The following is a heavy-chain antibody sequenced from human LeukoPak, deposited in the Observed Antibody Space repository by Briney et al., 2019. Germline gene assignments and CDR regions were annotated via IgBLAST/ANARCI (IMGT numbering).Heavy chain of an antibody. CDR2: ISSSGSYK. J-gene: IGHJ4*02. D-gene: IGHD5-18*01. CDR1: GFTFRSSS. Sequence: GGSLRLSCTTSGFTFRSSSFNWVRQVPGKGLEWVASISSSGSYKYYADSVEGRFTISRDNAKDSLFLQMDSLRVEDTAVYFCARELGNGDTYANVPLGHWGQGTLVTVSS. V-gene: IGHV3-21*01. CDR3: ARELGNGDTYANVPLGH.